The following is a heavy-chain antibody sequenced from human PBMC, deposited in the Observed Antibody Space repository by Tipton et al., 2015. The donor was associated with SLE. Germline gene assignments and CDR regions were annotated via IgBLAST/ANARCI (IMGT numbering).Heavy chain of an antibody. V-gene: IGHV4-61*01. Sequence: TLSLTCTVSGGSISSSSHYWSWIRQPPGKGLEWIGYIYYSGSTNYNPSLKSRVTISVDTSKNQFSLKLSSVTAADTAVYYCARRLYYYDSSGFFDLWGRGTLVTVSS. CDR3: ARRLYYYDSSGFFDL. CDR2: IYYSGST. J-gene: IGHJ2*01. CDR1: GGSISSSSHY. D-gene: IGHD3-22*01.